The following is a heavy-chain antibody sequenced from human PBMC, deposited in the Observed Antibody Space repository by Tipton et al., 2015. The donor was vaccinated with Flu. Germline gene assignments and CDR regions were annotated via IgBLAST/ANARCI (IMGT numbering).Heavy chain of an antibody. CDR1: GGSISGYS. Sequence: TLSLTCSVSGGSISGYSWSWIRQPPGKRLELIGSIYPSGTTYYNPSLKSRVTISVDTSKNQFSLRLNSVTAADTAMYYCARLSYYDVDLKNFYFDYWGQGALVTVSS. D-gene: IGHD3-10*02. CDR2: IYPSGTT. CDR3: ARLSYYDVDLKNFYFDY. V-gene: IGHV4-59*05. J-gene: IGHJ4*02.